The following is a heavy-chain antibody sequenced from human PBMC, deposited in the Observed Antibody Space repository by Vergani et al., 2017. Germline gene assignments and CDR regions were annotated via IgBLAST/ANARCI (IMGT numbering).Heavy chain of an antibody. CDR3: ARDGKKSAFDI. J-gene: IGHJ3*02. D-gene: IGHD1-14*01. Sequence: QVQLVESGGGVVQPGRSLRLSCAASGFTFSSYGMHWVRQAPGKGLEWVAVIWYDGSNKYYADSVKGRFTISRDNSKNTLYLQMNSLRDEDTAVYYCARDGKKSAFDIWGQGTMVTVSS. CDR2: IWYDGSNK. V-gene: IGHV3-33*01. CDR1: GFTFSSYG.